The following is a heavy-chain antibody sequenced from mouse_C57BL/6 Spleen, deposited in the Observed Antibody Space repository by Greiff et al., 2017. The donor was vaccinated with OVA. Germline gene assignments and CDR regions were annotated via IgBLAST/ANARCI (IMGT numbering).Heavy chain of an antibody. J-gene: IGHJ2*01. Sequence: EVQRVESEGGLVQPGSSMKLSCTASGFTFSDYYMAWVRQVPEKGLEWVANINYDGSSTYYLDSLKSRFILSRDNAKNILYLQMSSLKSEDTATYYCARDGGYYFDYWGQGTTLTVSS. CDR1: GFTFSDYY. V-gene: IGHV5-16*01. CDR2: INYDGSST. D-gene: IGHD1-1*02. CDR3: ARDGGYYFDY.